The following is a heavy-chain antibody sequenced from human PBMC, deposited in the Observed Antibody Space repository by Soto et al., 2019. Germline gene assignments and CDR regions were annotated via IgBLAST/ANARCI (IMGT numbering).Heavy chain of an antibody. J-gene: IGHJ4*02. V-gene: IGHV1-3*01. Sequence: VASVKVSCKASGYTFTSYAMHWVLQAPGQRLEWMGWINAGNGNTKYSQKFQGRVTITRDTSASTAYMELSSLRSEDTAVYYCARDVYDFWSGYYGIDYWGQGTLVTVSS. D-gene: IGHD3-3*01. CDR3: ARDVYDFWSGYYGIDY. CDR1: GYTFTSYA. CDR2: INAGNGNT.